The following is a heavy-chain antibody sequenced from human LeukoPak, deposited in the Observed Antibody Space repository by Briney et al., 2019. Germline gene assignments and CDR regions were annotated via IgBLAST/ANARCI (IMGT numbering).Heavy chain of an antibody. CDR2: IDTSSTTM. J-gene: IGHJ4*02. Sequence: GGSLRLLCAASGLTFSKYSMTWVRQAPGKGLEWVSFIDTSSTTMYYTDSVKGRFTISRDNAKNSLYLQMNSLRAEDTAVYYCARIYDSSGYYSDDYWGQGTLVTVSS. D-gene: IGHD3-22*01. CDR3: ARIYDSSGYYSDDY. CDR1: GLTFSKYS. V-gene: IGHV3-48*01.